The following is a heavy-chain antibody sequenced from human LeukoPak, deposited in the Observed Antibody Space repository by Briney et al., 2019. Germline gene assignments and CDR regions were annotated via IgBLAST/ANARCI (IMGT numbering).Heavy chain of an antibody. CDR3: ARSTFSWFDP. CDR1: GGSFSSGDYY. Sequence: SETLSLTCTVSGGSFSSGDYYWSWIRQPPGKGLEWIGYIYYSGSTYYNPSLKSRVTISVDTSKNQFSLKLSSVTAADTAVYYCARSTFSWFDPWGQGTLVTVSS. V-gene: IGHV4-30-4*01. J-gene: IGHJ5*02. CDR2: IYYSGST. D-gene: IGHD3-16*01.